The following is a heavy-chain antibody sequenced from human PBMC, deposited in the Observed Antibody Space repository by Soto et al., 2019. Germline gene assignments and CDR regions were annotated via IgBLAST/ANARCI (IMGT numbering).Heavy chain of an antibody. D-gene: IGHD3-22*01. V-gene: IGHV4-34*01. CDR2: INHSGST. CDR1: GGSFSGYY. J-gene: IGHJ5*02. CDR3: ARGPITTNHRFDP. Sequence: SETLSLTCAVYGGSFSGYYWSWIRQPPGKGLEWIGEINHSGSTNYNPSLKSRVTISVDTSKNQFSLKLSSVTAADTAVYYCARGPITTNHRFDPWGQGTLVTVS.